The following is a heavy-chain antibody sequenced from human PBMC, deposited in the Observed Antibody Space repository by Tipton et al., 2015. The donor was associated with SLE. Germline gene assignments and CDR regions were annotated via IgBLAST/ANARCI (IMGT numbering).Heavy chain of an antibody. CDR1: GGSFSGYY. D-gene: IGHD3-3*01. V-gene: IGHV4-34*01. Sequence: TLSLTCAVYGGSFSGYYWSWIRQPPGKGLEWIGEINHSGSTNYNPSLKSRVTISVDTSKNQFSLKLSSVTAADTAVYYCARSDFWSGYPIDYWGQGTLVTVSS. J-gene: IGHJ4*02. CDR3: ARSDFWSGYPIDY. CDR2: INHSGST.